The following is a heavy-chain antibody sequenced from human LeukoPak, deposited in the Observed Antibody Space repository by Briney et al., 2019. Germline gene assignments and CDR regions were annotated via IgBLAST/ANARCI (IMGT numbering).Heavy chain of an antibody. V-gene: IGHV3-30*02. J-gene: IGHJ4*02. D-gene: IGHD1-20*01. CDR3: SRYNWNDAAFDY. CDR2: IRYDGSNK. CDR1: GLTFSSYG. Sequence: PGGSLRLSCEASGLTFSSYGMHWVRQAPGKGLEWVAFIRYDGSNKYYADSVKGRFTISRDNSNNTLYLQMNSLRAEDTAVYYCSRYNWNDAAFDYWGQGTLVTVSS.